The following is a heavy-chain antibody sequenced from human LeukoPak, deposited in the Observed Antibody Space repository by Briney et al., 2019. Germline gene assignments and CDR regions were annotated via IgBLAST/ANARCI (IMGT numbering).Heavy chain of an antibody. J-gene: IGHJ4*02. CDR3: ARDRGYKSFDY. CDR1: GFTFSSYA. CDR2: IKPDGSEG. V-gene: IGHV3-7*04. Sequence: PGGSLRLSCAASGFTFSSYAMTWVRQAPGKGLEWVANIKPDGSEGSYVDSVKGRFTISRDNAKNSLFLRMISLRAEDTAVYYCARDRGYKSFDYWGQGALVTVSS. D-gene: IGHD3-10*01.